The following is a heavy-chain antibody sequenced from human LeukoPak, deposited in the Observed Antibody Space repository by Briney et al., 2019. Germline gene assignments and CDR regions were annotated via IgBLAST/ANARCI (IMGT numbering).Heavy chain of an antibody. CDR1: GFTFSRFW. CDR3: ARQGKNYFHTTLDF. J-gene: IGHJ4*02. D-gene: IGHD2/OR15-2a*01. CDR2: VKQDGSET. Sequence: GGSLRLSCAVSGFTFSRFWMSWVRQAPGKGLEWVANVKQDGSETYFVDSVKGRFTISRDNAKSSLYLQMNSLRAEDTAVYYCARQGKNYFHTTLDFWGQGTLVTVSS. V-gene: IGHV3-7*01.